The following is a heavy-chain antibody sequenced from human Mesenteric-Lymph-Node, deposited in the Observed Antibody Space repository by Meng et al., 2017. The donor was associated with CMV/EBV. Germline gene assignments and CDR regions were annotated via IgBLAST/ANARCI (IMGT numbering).Heavy chain of an antibody. Sequence: ASVKVSCKTSGYSFTDRYLQWVRRAPGQGLEWMGWINPNTGDTNFAQKFQGRVTMTRDTSITTAYMELSRLRSDDTAVYYCARPDYHNYQIDCWGQGTLVTVSS. CDR1: GYSFTDRY. D-gene: IGHD4-11*01. CDR3: ARPDYHNYQIDC. J-gene: IGHJ4*02. V-gene: IGHV1-2*02. CDR2: INPNTGDT.